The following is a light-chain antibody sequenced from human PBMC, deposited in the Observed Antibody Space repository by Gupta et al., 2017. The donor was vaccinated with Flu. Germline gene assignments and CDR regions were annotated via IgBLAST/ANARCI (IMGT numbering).Light chain of an antibody. Sequence: EIVLTQSPGTLSLSPGEGATLSCRASQTISSTYLAWYQHKPGQAPTLLIYGASTRATGIPDRFSGSGSGTDFTLTISRLEPEDFAVYFCHQYCDSPRTFGQGTKVEIK. CDR1: QTISSTY. CDR3: HQYCDSPRT. J-gene: IGKJ1*01. CDR2: GAS. V-gene: IGKV3-20*01.